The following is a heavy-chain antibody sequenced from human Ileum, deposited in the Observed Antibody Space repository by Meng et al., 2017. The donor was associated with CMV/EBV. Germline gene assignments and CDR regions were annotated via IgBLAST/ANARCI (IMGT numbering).Heavy chain of an antibody. CDR2: ISFASDYI. Sequence: CAASGFAFSTYAMNWVRQAPGKGLEWVSSISFASDYIYYADSVRGRFTVSRDNSKNLLYLQMNNLGADDTATYYCARDLVGATAPYNWGQGTLVTASS. V-gene: IGHV3-21*01. D-gene: IGHD1-26*01. CDR1: GFAFSTYA. CDR3: ARDLVGATAPYN. J-gene: IGHJ4*02.